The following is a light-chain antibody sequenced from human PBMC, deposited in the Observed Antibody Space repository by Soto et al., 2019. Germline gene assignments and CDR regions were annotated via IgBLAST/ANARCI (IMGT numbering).Light chain of an antibody. CDR2: NTN. Sequence: QAVVTQEPSFSVSPGGTVTLTCGLSSGPVFTSSYPNWYQQTPGQAPRTLIFNTNTRSSGVPDRFSGSILGDKAALTITGAQEDDDSYYYCLLYLGGGIWVFGGGTKLTVL. V-gene: IGLV8-61*01. CDR1: SGPVFTSSY. CDR3: LLYLGGGIWV. J-gene: IGLJ3*02.